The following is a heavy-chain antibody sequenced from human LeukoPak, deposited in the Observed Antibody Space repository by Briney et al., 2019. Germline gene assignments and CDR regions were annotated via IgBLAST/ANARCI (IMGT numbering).Heavy chain of an antibody. CDR2: IYYSGST. CDR3: ARRSSSWYRNWFDP. D-gene: IGHD6-13*01. J-gene: IGHJ5*02. Sequence: SETLSLTCTVSGGSINSSNHYWGWIRQPPGKGLEWIGSIYYSGSTYYNPSLKSRVTISVDTSKNQFSLKLSSVTAADTAVYYCARRSSSWYRNWFDPWGQGTLVTVSS. V-gene: IGHV4-39*07. CDR1: GGSINSSNHY.